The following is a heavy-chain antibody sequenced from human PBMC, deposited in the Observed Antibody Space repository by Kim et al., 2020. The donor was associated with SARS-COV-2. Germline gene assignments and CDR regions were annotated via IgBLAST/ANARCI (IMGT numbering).Heavy chain of an antibody. V-gene: IGHV3-33*05. CDR2: ISYDGSNK. D-gene: IGHD3-16*01. CDR3: ARDLTFGAAGPFDY. CDR1: GFTFSSYG. Sequence: GGSLRLSCAASGFTFSSYGMHWVRQAPGKGLEWVAVISYDGSNKYYADSVKGRFTISRDNSKNTLYLQMNSLRAEDTAVYYCARDLTFGAAGPFDYWGQGTLVTVSS. J-gene: IGHJ4*02.